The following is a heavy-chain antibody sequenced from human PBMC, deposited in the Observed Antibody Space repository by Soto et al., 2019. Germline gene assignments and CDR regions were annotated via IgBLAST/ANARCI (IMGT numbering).Heavy chain of an antibody. CDR3: ARDRSYYDILTGYYTDAFDI. CDR2: IYTSGST. CDR1: GGSISSYY. D-gene: IGHD3-9*01. Sequence: SETLSLTCTVSGGSISSYYWSWIRQPAGKGLEWIGRIYTSGSTNYNPSLKSRVTMSVDTSRNQFSLKLSSVTAADTAVYYCARDRSYYDILTGYYTDAFDIWGQGTMVTVSS. V-gene: IGHV4-4*07. J-gene: IGHJ3*02.